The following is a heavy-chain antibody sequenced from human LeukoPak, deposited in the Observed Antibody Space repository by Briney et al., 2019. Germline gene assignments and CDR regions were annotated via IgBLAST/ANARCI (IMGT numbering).Heavy chain of an antibody. CDR1: GLSFSSYW. D-gene: IGHD2-15*01. J-gene: IGHJ3*02. CDR3: ARDYDYFSGHNLDAYDI. CDR2: IKEDGSAK. Sequence: SGGSLSLSRVASGLSFSSYWMTWVRQAPGKALEWVANIKEDGSAKSYVDSVKGRFTISRDNAKNSLYLQMDSLRVEDTAVYYCARDYDYFSGHNLDAYDIWGQGTTVTVSS. V-gene: IGHV3-7*01.